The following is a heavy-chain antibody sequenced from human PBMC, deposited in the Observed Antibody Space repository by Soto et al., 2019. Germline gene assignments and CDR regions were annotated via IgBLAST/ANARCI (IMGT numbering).Heavy chain of an antibody. CDR3: SRRYYYDSSGYSFDV. CDR2: IDPSDSYT. Sequence: GESLKISCQGSGYSFTSYWISWVRQMTGKGQEWMGRIDPSDSYTNYSPSFQGHVTISADKSISTAYLQWSSLKASDTAMYYCSRRYYYDSSGYSFDVWGQGTIVTVSS. D-gene: IGHD3-22*01. V-gene: IGHV5-10-1*01. CDR1: GYSFTSYW. J-gene: IGHJ3*01.